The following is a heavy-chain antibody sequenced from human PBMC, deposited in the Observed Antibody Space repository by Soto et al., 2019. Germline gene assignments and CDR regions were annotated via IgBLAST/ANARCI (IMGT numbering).Heavy chain of an antibody. CDR2: INPSGGTT. V-gene: IGHV1-46*01. CDR3: ARVRGGGSEYFFDY. Sequence: ASVKVSCKASGYSFTRYNVHWVRQAPGQGLEWMAIINPSGGTTYYVQKFEGRVTLTTDTSTSTVYMELSSLRSDDTAVYYCARVRGGGSEYFFDYWGQGTLVTVSS. CDR1: GYSFTRYN. D-gene: IGHD2-15*01. J-gene: IGHJ4*02.